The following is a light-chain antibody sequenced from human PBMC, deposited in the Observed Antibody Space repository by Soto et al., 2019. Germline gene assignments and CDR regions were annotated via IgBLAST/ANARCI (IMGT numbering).Light chain of an antibody. V-gene: IGLV1-44*01. CDR3: AAWDDSLNGVL. CDR2: RDN. CDR1: SSNIGSNT. J-gene: IGLJ3*02. Sequence: QSVLTQPPSASGTPGQRVTISCSGSSSNIGSNTVNWYQQFPGTGPKLLIYRDNQRPSGVPDRFSGSKSGTSASLAISGLQSEDEADYYCAAWDDSLNGVLFGGGTKLTVL.